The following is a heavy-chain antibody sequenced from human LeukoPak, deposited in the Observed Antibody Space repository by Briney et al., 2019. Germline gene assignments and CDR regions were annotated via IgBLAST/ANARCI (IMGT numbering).Heavy chain of an antibody. CDR1: GGSFSGYY. V-gene: IGHV4-34*01. CDR3: AGAVGFQIDY. CDR2: INHSGST. J-gene: IGHJ4*02. Sequence: SETLSLTCAVYGGSFSGYYWSWIRQPPGKGLEWIGEINHSGSTNYNPSLKSRVTISVDTSKNQFFLKLSSVTAADTAVYYCAGAVGFQIDYWGQGTLVTVSS. D-gene: IGHD3-10*01.